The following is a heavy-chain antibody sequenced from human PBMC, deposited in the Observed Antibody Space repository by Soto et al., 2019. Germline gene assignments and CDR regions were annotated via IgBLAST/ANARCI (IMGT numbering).Heavy chain of an antibody. Sequence: ASVKVSCKASGYTFTSYYMHWVRQAPGQGLEWMGIINPSGGSTSYAQKFQGRVTMTRDTSTSTVYMEMSSLRSEDTAVYYCARDPVVLLRFFDTPAGYYYYYVMDVWGQGTTVTVSS. CDR3: ARDPVVLLRFFDTPAGYYYYYVMDV. V-gene: IGHV1-46*01. J-gene: IGHJ6*02. CDR2: INPSGGST. CDR1: GYTFTSYY. D-gene: IGHD3-9*01.